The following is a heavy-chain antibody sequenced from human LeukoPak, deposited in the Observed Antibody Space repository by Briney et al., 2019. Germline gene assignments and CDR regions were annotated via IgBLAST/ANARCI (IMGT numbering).Heavy chain of an antibody. J-gene: IGHJ4*02. Sequence: ASVKVSCKASGGTFSSYAISWVRQAPGQGLEWMGRIIPILGIANYAQKFQGRVTMTRNTSISTAYMELSSLRSEDTAVYYCARGRGAAWGQGTLVTVSS. V-gene: IGHV1-69*04. CDR2: IIPILGIA. CDR1: GGTFSSYA. CDR3: ARGRGAA.